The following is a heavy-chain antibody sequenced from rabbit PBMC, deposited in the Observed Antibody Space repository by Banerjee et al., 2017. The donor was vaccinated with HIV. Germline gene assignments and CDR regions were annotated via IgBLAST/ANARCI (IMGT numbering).Heavy chain of an antibody. CDR3: ARDLAGVIGWNFRL. Sequence: QEQLVESGGGLVQPEGSLTLTCTASGIDFSSYGISWVRQAPGKGLEWIACINTSSGNTVYASWAKGRFTISRTSSTTVTLQMTSLTAADTASYFCARDLAGVIGWNFRLWGQGTLVTVS. J-gene: IGHJ4*01. CDR2: INTSSGNT. CDR1: GIDFSSYG. D-gene: IGHD4-1*01. V-gene: IGHV1S45*01.